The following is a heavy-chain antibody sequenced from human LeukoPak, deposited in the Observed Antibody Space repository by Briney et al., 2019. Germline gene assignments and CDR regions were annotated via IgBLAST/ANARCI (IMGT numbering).Heavy chain of an antibody. V-gene: IGHV3-23*01. D-gene: IGHD2-15*01. CDR2: ISGNTGAT. CDR1: GFTFKNFV. Sequence: PGGSLRLSCAASGFTFKNFVMTWVRQAPGQGLDWVSAISGNTGATYYADSVKGRFTISRDNSKNTLYLQMNSLRAEDTAVYYCARKWWENWFGSWGQGALVTVSS. J-gene: IGHJ5*01. CDR3: ARKWWENWFGS.